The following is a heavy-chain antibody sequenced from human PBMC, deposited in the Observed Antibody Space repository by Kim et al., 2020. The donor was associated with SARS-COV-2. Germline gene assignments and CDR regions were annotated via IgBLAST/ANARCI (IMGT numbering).Heavy chain of an antibody. CDR1: GFTFSSYG. V-gene: IGHV3-33*01. Sequence: GGSLRLSCAASGFTFSSYGMHWVRQAPGKGLEWVAVIWYDGSNKYYADSVKGRFTISRDNSKNTLYLQMNSLRAEDTAVYYCARDPYVVVTAAYGMDVWGQGTTGTGPS. D-gene: IGHD2-21*02. J-gene: IGHJ6*01. CDR2: IWYDGSNK. CDR3: ARDPYVVVTAAYGMDV.